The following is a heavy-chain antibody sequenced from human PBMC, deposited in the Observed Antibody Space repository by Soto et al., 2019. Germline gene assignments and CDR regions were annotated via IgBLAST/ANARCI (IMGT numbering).Heavy chain of an antibody. CDR2: IYYSGST. CDR3: ARASVLETIFGVVIPNWFDP. D-gene: IGHD3-3*01. Sequence: SETLSLTCTVSGGSISSSSYYWGWIRQPPGKGLEWIGSIYYSGSTYYNPSLKSRVTISVDTSKNQFSLKLSSVTAADTAVYYCARASVLETIFGVVIPNWFDPWGQGTLVTVSS. V-gene: IGHV4-39*01. CDR1: GGSISSSSYY. J-gene: IGHJ5*02.